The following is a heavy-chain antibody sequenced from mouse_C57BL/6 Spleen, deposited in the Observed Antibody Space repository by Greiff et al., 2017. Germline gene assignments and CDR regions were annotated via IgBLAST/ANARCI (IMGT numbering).Heavy chain of an antibody. V-gene: IGHV5-6*02. J-gene: IGHJ3*01. Sequence: DVMLVESGGDLVKPGGSLKLSCAASGFTFSSYGMSWVRQTPDKRLEWVATISSGGSYTYYPDSVKGRFTISRDNAKNTLYLQMSSLKSEDTAMYYCASYRNLAWFAYWGQGTLVTVSA. CDR1: GFTFSSYG. CDR3: ASYRNLAWFAY. D-gene: IGHD2-5*01. CDR2: ISSGGSYT.